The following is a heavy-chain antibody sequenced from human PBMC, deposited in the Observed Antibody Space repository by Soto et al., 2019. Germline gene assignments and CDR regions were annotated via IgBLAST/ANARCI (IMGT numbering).Heavy chain of an antibody. Sequence: SETLSLTCTVSGGSISSGGYYWSWIRQHPGKGLEWIGYIYYSGSTYYNPSLKSRVTISVDTSKNQFSLKLSSVTAADTAVYYCARYRVVPAAMRNAFDIWGQGTMVTVSS. CDR2: IYYSGST. CDR1: GGSISSGGYY. D-gene: IGHD2-2*01. CDR3: ARYRVVPAAMRNAFDI. J-gene: IGHJ3*02. V-gene: IGHV4-31*03.